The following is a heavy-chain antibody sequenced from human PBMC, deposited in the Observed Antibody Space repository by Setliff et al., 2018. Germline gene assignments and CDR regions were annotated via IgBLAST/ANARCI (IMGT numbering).Heavy chain of an antibody. Sequence: KSSETLSLTCKVSGDSMNSGVYYWAWIRQPPGKGLEWIGRIYSGGTTYYNSSLKSRVTISVDTSKSQFSLRLNSVTAADTAVYYGARTGTYRYFDYWGRGTLVTVSS. CDR1: GDSMNSGVYY. J-gene: IGHJ4*02. CDR2: IYSGGTT. D-gene: IGHD1-1*01. V-gene: IGHV4-39*01. CDR3: ARTGTYRYFDY.